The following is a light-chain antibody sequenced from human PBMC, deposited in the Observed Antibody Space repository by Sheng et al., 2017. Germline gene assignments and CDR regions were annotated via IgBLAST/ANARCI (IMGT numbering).Light chain of an antibody. CDR3: QQSYSAPLT. Sequence: DIQMTQSPSSLSASVGDRVTITCRASQSISSYLNWYHXKPGKAPKLLIYAASSLQSGVPSRFSGSGSGTDFTLTISSLQPEDFATYYCQQSYSAPLTFGGGTKVEIK. J-gene: IGKJ4*01. V-gene: IGKV1-39*01. CDR1: QSISSY. CDR2: AAS.